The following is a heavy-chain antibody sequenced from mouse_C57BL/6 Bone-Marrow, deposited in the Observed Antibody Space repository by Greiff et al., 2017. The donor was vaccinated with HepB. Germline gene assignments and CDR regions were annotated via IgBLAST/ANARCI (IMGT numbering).Heavy chain of an antibody. D-gene: IGHD1-1*01. Sequence: QVHVKQPGAELVMPGASVKLSCKASGYTFTSYWMHWVKQRPGQGLEWIGEIDPSDSYTNYNQKFKGKSTLTVDKSSSTAYMQLSSLTSEDSAVYYCATLITTVVATDYWGQGTTLTVSS. CDR2: IDPSDSYT. CDR1: GYTFTSYW. J-gene: IGHJ2*01. V-gene: IGHV1-69*01. CDR3: ATLITTVVATDY.